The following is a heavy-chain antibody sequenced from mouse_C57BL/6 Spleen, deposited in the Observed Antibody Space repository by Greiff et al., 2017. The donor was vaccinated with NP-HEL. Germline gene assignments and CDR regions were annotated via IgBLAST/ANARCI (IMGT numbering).Heavy chain of an antibody. J-gene: IGHJ4*01. CDR2: INPSNGGT. CDR3: AREGSNYDMDY. Sequence: QVHVKQSGTELVKPGASVKLSCKASGYTFTSYWMHWVKQRPGQGLEWIGNINPSNGGTNYNEKFKSKATLTVDKSSSTAYMQLSSLTSEDSAVYYCAREGSNYDMDYWGQGTSVTVSS. D-gene: IGHD1-1*01. CDR1: GYTFTSYW. V-gene: IGHV1-53*01.